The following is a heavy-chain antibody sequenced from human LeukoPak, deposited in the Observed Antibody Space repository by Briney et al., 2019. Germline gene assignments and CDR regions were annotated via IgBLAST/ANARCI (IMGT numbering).Heavy chain of an antibody. CDR1: GFTFYNAW. V-gene: IGHV3-15*01. CDR3: ARDPLTGSYGVNWLDP. D-gene: IGHD1-26*01. CDR2: IKSKTDGGTT. Sequence: GGSLRLSYAASGFTFYNAWMSWVRQAPGKGLEWVGRIKSKTDGGTTDYAAPVKGRFTISRDDSQNTLYLQMNSLRVEDTAIYYCARDPLTGSYGVNWLDPWGQGTLVTVSS. J-gene: IGHJ5*02.